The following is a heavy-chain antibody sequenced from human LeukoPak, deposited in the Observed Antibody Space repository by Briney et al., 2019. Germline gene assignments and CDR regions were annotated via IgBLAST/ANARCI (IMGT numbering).Heavy chain of an antibody. V-gene: IGHV3-23*01. D-gene: IGHD2-2*01. Sequence: GGSLRLSCVASEFTFSSSGMTWVRQAPGKGLEWVSTISNTGGSTYYADSVKGRFTVSRDNSKNTLYLQMSSLRAEDTAAYYCATGAYHQHWGQGTLVTVSS. CDR1: EFTFSSSG. CDR3: ATGAYHQH. J-gene: IGHJ1*01. CDR2: ISNTGGST.